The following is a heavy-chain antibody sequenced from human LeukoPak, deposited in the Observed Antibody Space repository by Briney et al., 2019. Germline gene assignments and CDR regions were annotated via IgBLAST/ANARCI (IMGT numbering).Heavy chain of an antibody. V-gene: IGHV3-30-3*01. Sequence: GGSLRLSCAASGFTFSSYAMHWVRQAPGKGLEWVAVISYDGSNKYYADSVKGRFTISRDNSKNTLYLQMNSLRAEDTAVYYCARERLGLIRYFDWLLDVWGKGTTVTVPS. CDR2: ISYDGSNK. J-gene: IGHJ6*04. D-gene: IGHD3-9*01. CDR3: ARERLGLIRYFDWLLDV. CDR1: GFTFSSYA.